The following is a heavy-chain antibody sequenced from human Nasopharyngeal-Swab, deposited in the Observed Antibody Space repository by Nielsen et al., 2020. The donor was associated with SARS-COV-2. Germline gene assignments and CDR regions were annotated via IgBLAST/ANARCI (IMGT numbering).Heavy chain of an antibody. V-gene: IGHV3-9*01. CDR2: ISWNSGSI. D-gene: IGHD1-7*01. CDR3: AKGDNWNYGGSDY. CDR1: GFTFDDYA. Sequence: GGSLRLYCAASGFTFDDYAMHWVRQAPGKGLEWVSGISWNSGSIGYADSVKGRFTISRDNAKNSLYLQMNSLRAEDTALYYCAKGDNWNYGGSDYWGQGTLVTVSS. J-gene: IGHJ4*02.